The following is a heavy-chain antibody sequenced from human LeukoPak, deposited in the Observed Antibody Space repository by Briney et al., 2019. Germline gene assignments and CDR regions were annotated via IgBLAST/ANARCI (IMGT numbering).Heavy chain of an antibody. J-gene: IGHJ4*02. CDR3: ARVDLLNGYYFFDY. CDR1: GYTFSDYY. V-gene: IGHV1-18*01. D-gene: IGHD6-13*01. Sequence: ASVKVSCKASGYTFSDYYMYWVRQAPGQGLEWVGWIRGDNGDTNYAQKFQGRVIMTTDTSTTTAYMELRSLRSDETAVYYCARVDLLNGYYFFDYWGQGTLVTVSS. CDR2: IRGDNGDT.